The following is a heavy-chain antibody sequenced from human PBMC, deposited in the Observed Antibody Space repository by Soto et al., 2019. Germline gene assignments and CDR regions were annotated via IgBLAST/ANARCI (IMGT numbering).Heavy chain of an antibody. Sequence: QLQLVQSGPEMKQPGSSVKGSCKAFGGTFSSYAFSWVRQAPGQGLEWMGGIIPILGSADYAQRFQGRVTITADESTSTLYMALSNLGYEDTAVYYCVIGFCTNGVCCKSHSDCWYGLDVWGQGTTITVSS. D-gene: IGHD2-8*01. V-gene: IGHV1-69*01. CDR2: IIPILGSA. J-gene: IGHJ6*02. CDR3: VIGFCTNGVCCKSHSDCWYGLDV. CDR1: GGTFSSYA.